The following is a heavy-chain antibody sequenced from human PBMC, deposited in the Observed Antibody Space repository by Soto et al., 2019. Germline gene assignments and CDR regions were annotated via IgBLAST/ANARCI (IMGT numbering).Heavy chain of an antibody. CDR1: GFTFRSYT. CDR3: ARGGARWPGYFDS. J-gene: IGHJ4*02. CDR2: FSGRDATT. V-gene: IGHV3-23*01. Sequence: PGGSLRLSCAASGFTFRSYTMSWVRQAPGKGLEWVSSFSGRDATTYYADSVKGRFTISRDNSKNTLYLQMNSLRAEDTAVYYCARGGARWPGYFDSWGQGALVTVSS. D-gene: IGHD2-15*01.